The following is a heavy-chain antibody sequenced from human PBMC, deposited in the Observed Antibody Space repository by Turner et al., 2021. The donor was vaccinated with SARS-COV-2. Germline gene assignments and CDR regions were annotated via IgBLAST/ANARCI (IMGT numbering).Heavy chain of an antibody. CDR1: GGSIRSSSDY. CDR3: ARHSPELRGDFFDY. Sequence: QLQLQESGPGLVKPSETLSLTCTVSGGSIRSSSDYWGWIRQPPGKGLEWIRSSNYSGSTYNNSSLKSRVTMSVDTAKNQFSLKLTSVTAADTAVYYCARHSPELRGDFFDYWGQGTLVTVSS. V-gene: IGHV4-39*01. D-gene: IGHD1-26*01. CDR2: SNYSGST. J-gene: IGHJ4*02.